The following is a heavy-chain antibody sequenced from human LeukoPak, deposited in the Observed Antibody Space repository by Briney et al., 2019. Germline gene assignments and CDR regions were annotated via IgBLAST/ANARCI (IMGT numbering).Heavy chain of an antibody. J-gene: IGHJ4*02. CDR3: ARIGYNHYFDY. V-gene: IGHV1-2*02. Sequence: ASVKVSCKAYGYTFTDYDLHWVRQDPGQRLEWMGWINPNSGGTNYAQTFQGRVAMTRDTSITTAYLELSRLISDDTAVYYCARIGYNHYFDYWGQGTLVTVSS. CDR2: INPNSGGT. D-gene: IGHD5-24*01. CDR1: GYTFTDYD.